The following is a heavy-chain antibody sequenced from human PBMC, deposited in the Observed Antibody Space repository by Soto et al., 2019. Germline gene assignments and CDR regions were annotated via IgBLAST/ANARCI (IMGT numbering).Heavy chain of an antibody. CDR3: ARAPESFITMMDGYFDY. V-gene: IGHV4-31*03. J-gene: IGHJ4*02. Sequence: QVQLQESGPGLVKPSQTLSLTCTVSGGSISSGGYYWSWIRQHPGKGLEWIGYIYYSGSTYYNPSLKSRVTISVDTSKNQFSLKLSSVTAADTAVYYCARAPESFITMMDGYFDYWGQGTLVTVSS. CDR1: GGSISSGGYY. CDR2: IYYSGST. D-gene: IGHD3-22*01.